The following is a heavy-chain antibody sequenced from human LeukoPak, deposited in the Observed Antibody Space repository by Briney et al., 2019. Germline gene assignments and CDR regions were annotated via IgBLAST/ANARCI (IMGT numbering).Heavy chain of an antibody. CDR1: GFTFSSYG. CDR3: ARGAYSSSFWFDP. V-gene: IGHV3-33*01. D-gene: IGHD6-13*01. Sequence: PGGSLRLSCAASGFTFSSYGMHWVRQAPGKGLEWVAVIWYDGSNKYYADSVKGRFTISRDNSKNMLYLQMNSLRAEDTAVYYCARGAYSSSFWFDPWGQGTLVTVSS. J-gene: IGHJ5*02. CDR2: IWYDGSNK.